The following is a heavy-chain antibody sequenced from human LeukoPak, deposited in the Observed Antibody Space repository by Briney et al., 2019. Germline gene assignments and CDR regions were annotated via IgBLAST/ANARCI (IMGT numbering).Heavy chain of an antibody. J-gene: IGHJ4*02. CDR3: ARPSIAADGTSFDY. Sequence: PGGSLRLSCAASGFTFSSYSMNWVRQAPGKGLEWVSSISSSSSYIYYADSVKGRFTISRDNAKNSLYLQMNSLRAEDTAVYYCARPSIAADGTSFDYRGQGTLVTVSS. CDR2: ISSSSSYI. CDR1: GFTFSSYS. D-gene: IGHD6-13*01. V-gene: IGHV3-21*01.